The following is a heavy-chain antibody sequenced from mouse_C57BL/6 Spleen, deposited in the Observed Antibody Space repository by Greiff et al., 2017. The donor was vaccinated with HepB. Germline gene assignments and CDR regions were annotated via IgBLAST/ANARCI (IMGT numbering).Heavy chain of an antibody. D-gene: IGHD4-1*01. CDR3: ARWDWDEGFAY. CDR1: GYTFTSYW. Sequence: VQLQQPGAELVRPGTSVKLSCKASGYTFTSYWMHWVKQRPGQGLEWIGVIDPSDSYTNYNQKFKGKATLTVDTSSSTAYMQLSSLTSEDSAVYYCARWDWDEGFAYWGQVTLVTVSA. CDR2: IDPSDSYT. V-gene: IGHV1-59*01. J-gene: IGHJ3*01.